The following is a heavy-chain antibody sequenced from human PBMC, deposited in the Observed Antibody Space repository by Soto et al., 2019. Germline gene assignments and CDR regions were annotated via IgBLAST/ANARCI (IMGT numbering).Heavy chain of an antibody. CDR3: ANSLLAYGSGSGIGAFDI. CDR1: GYTFTSYG. CDR2: ISAYNGNT. Sequence: GASVKVSCKASGYTFTSYGISWGRQAPGQGLEWMGWISAYNGNTNYAQKLQGRVTMTTDTSTSTAYMELRSLRSDDTAVYYCANSLLAYGSGSGIGAFDIWGQGTMVTVSS. D-gene: IGHD3-10*01. V-gene: IGHV1-18*01. J-gene: IGHJ3*02.